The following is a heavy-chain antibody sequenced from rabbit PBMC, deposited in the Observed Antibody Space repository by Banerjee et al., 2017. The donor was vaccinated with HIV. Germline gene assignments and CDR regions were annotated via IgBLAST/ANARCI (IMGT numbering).Heavy chain of an antibody. D-gene: IGHD4-1*01. V-gene: IGHV1S45*01. CDR1: GIDFSSYG. J-gene: IGHJ4*01. CDR2: IYAGSSGST. CDR3: ARDVAGVIGWNFGL. Sequence: QEQLVESGGGLVTLGGSLKLSCKASGIDFSSYGISWVRQAPGKGLEWIAYIYAGSSGSTYYASWAKGRFTISKTSSTTVTLQMTSLTAADTATYLCARDVAGVIGWNFGLWGQGTLVTVS.